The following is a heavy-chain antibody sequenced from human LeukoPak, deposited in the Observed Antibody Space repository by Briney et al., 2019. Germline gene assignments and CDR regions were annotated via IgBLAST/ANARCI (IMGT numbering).Heavy chain of an antibody. CDR1: GFTFSNYA. V-gene: IGHV3-23*01. CDR2: ISGSGGST. J-gene: IGHJ4*02. Sequence: GGSLRLSCAASGFTFSNYAMSWVRQAPGKGLEWASGISGSGGSTYYADSVKGRFTISRDNSKNTLYLQMNSLRAEDTAVYYCAKEYYYDSSAPHTFDYWGQGTLVTVSS. CDR3: AKEYYYDSSAPHTFDY. D-gene: IGHD3-22*01.